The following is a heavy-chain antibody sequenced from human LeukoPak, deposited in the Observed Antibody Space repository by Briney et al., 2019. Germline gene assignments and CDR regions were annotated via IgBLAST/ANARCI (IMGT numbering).Heavy chain of an antibody. CDR1: GGTFSWYA. V-gene: IGHV1-69*05. Sequence: ASVKVSCKASGGTFSWYAINWVRQAPGQGLEWMGRIIPIFGTPNYAQKFQGRVTITTDESTNTAYMELSSLRSEDTAVYYCARDRGWNDVFYAFDIWGQGTMVTVSS. J-gene: IGHJ3*02. D-gene: IGHD1-1*01. CDR3: ARDRGWNDVFYAFDI. CDR2: IIPIFGTP.